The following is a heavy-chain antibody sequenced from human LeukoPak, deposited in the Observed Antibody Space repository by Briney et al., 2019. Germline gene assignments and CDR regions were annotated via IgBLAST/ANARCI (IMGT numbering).Heavy chain of an antibody. CDR1: GYTFTGYY. CDR3: ARASITIFGVVSPLDY. V-gene: IGHV1-2*02. Sequence: ASVKVSCKASGYTFTGYYMHWVRQAPGQGLEWMGWINPNSGGTSYAQKFQGRVTMTRDTSISTAYMELSRLTSDDTAVYYCARASITIFGVVSPLDYWGQGTLVTVSS. J-gene: IGHJ4*02. CDR2: INPNSGGT. D-gene: IGHD3-3*01.